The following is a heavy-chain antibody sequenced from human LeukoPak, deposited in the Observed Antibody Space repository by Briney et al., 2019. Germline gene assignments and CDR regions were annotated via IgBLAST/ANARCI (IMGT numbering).Heavy chain of an antibody. V-gene: IGHV4-59*12. CDR2: IYYSGST. CDR3: AREGIAAAGTTNNWFDR. Sequence: SETLSLTCTVSAGSISSYYWSWIRHPPGKGLEWDGYIYYSGSTNYNPSLKTRVTISVDTSKNQFSLKLSSVTAADTAVDYCAREGIAAAGTTNNWFDRRGQATLVTVAT. J-gene: IGHJ5*02. CDR1: AGSISSYY. D-gene: IGHD6-13*01.